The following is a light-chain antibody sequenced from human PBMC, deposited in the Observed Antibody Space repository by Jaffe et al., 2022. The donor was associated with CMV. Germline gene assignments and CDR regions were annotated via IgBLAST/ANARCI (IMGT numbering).Light chain of an antibody. J-gene: IGLJ3*02. CDR2: EDK. CDR1: ALAKKY. V-gene: IGLV3-10*01. CDR3: YSTDISGNQWV. Sequence: SYELTQPPSVSVSPGQTARITCSGDALAKKYAYWYQQKSGQAPVMVVYEDKKRPAGISERFSGLSLGTLATFTITGAQAEDEADYYCYSTDISGNQWVFGGGTKLTVL.